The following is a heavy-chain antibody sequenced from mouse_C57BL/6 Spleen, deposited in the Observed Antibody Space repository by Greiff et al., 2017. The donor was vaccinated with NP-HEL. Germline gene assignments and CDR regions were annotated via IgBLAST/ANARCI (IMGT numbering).Heavy chain of an antibody. CDR2: IYPGDGDT. D-gene: IGHD2-4*01. Sequence: VQLQQSGAELVKPGASVKISCKASGYAFSSYWMNWVKQRPGTGLEWIGQIYPGDGDTNYNGKFKGKATLTADKSSSTAYMQLSSLTSEDSAVYFCAAYDYDVRDYFDYWGQGTTLTVSS. CDR1: GYAFSSYW. CDR3: AAYDYDVRDYFDY. J-gene: IGHJ2*01. V-gene: IGHV1-80*01.